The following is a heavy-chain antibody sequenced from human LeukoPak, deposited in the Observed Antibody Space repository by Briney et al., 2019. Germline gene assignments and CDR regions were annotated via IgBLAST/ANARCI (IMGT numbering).Heavy chain of an antibody. Sequence: GESLKISCKGSGYSFTNYWIAWVRQMPGKGLEWMGIIYPDDSDTRYSPSFQGQVTISADKSTSTANLQWSSLKASDTAMYYCARSGGNYYSIWGQGTMVTVSS. D-gene: IGHD1-26*01. CDR3: ARSGGNYYSI. CDR2: IYPDDSDT. V-gene: IGHV5-51*01. CDR1: GYSFTNYW. J-gene: IGHJ3*02.